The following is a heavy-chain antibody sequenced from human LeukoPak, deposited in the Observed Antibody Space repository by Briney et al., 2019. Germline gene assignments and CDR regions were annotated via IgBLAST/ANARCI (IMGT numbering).Heavy chain of an antibody. V-gene: IGHV4-61*01. J-gene: IGHJ4*02. Sequence: SETLSLTCTVSGGSVSSGSYYWSWVRQPPGKGLEWIGYIYYSGSTNYNPSLKSRVTISVDTSKNQFSLKLSSVTAADTPVYYCARDQNEYYYDSSGYSLWGQGTLVTISS. CDR3: ARDQNEYYYDSSGYSL. D-gene: IGHD3-22*01. CDR1: GGSVSSGSYY. CDR2: IYYSGST.